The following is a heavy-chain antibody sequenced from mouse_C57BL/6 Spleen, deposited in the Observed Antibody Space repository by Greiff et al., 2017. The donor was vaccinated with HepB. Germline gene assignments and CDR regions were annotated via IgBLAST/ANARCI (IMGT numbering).Heavy chain of an antibody. CDR2: IDPSDSYT. Sequence: VQLQQPGAELVMPGASVKLSCKASGYTFTSYWMHWVKQRPGQGLEWIGEIDPSDSYTNYNQKFKGKSTLTVDKSSSTAYMQLSSLTSEDSAVYYCARGYPAGGFAYWGQGTLVTVSA. CDR3: ARGYPAGGFAY. CDR1: GYTFTSYW. J-gene: IGHJ3*01. V-gene: IGHV1-69*01.